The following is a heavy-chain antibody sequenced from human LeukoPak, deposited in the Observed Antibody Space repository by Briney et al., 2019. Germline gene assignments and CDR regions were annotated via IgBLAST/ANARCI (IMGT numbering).Heavy chain of an antibody. V-gene: IGHV4-59*01. Sequence: PSETLSLTCTVSGGSISSYYWSWIRQPPGKGLEWIGYIYYSGSTNYNPSLKSRVTISVDTSKNQFSLKLSSVTAADTAVYYCASYSPDYYYYYMDVWGKGTTVTVSS. CDR3: ASYSPDYYYYYMDV. D-gene: IGHD2-15*01. J-gene: IGHJ6*03. CDR2: IYYSGST. CDR1: GGSISSYY.